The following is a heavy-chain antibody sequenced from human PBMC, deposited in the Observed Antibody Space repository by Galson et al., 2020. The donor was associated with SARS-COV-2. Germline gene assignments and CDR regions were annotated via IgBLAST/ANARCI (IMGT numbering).Heavy chain of an antibody. CDR1: GFTFSNYA. D-gene: IGHD5-12*01. J-gene: IGHJ5*02. Sequence: GESLKISCAASGFTFSNYAMSWVRQAPGKGLEWVSGIRNSGDSTYYADSVKGRFTISRDNSKNTLYLQMNSLRAEDTAVYSCAKSPSQIYPNCFDAWGQGTLVTVSS. V-gene: IGHV3-23*01. CDR3: AKSPSQIYPNCFDA. CDR2: IRNSGDST.